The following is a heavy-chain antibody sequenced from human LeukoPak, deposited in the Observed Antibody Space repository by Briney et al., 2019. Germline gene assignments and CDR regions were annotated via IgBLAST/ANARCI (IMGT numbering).Heavy chain of an antibody. D-gene: IGHD5-18*01. CDR3: ARDRYGRPIDY. CDR2: IYYSGST. CDR1: TDPISSYY. Sequence: SETLSLTCTVSTDPISSYYWTWIRQPPGKGLEWIGYIYYSGSTNYNPSLKSRVTISIDTSKNQFSLKVSSVTAADTAVYYCARDRYGRPIDYWGQGTLVTVSS. V-gene: IGHV4-59*01. J-gene: IGHJ4*02.